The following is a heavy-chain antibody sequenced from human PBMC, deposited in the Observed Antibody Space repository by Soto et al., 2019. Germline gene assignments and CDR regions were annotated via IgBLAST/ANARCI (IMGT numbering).Heavy chain of an antibody. Sequence: LSLTCTVSGGSISSHYWSWVRQAPGKGLEWIGHIYYRGSTNYNPSLRSRSTISVDTSKNQFSLKLNSVTTADAAVYYCARDGREASGMDVWGQGTKVTVSS. CDR2: IYYRGST. D-gene: IGHD1-26*01. CDR3: ARDGREASGMDV. J-gene: IGHJ6*02. CDR1: GGSISSHY. V-gene: IGHV4-59*11.